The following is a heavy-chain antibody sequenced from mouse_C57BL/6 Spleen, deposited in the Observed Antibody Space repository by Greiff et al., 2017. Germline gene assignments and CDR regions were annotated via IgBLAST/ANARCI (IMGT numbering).Heavy chain of an antibody. CDR1: GYTFTDYY. CDR2: IYPGSGNT. J-gene: IGHJ3*01. CDR3: ARSEGIPYDPSWFAY. V-gene: IGHV1-76*01. Sequence: VQLQQSGAELVRPGASVKLSCKASGYTFTDYYINWVKQRPGQGLEWIARIYPGSGNTYYNEKFKGKATLTAEKSSSTAYMQLSSLTSEDSAVYFCARSEGIPYDPSWFAYWGQGTLVTVSA. D-gene: IGHD1-1*01.